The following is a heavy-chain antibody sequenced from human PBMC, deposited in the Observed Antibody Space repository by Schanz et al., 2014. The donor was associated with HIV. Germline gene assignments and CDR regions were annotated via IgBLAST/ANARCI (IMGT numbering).Heavy chain of an antibody. D-gene: IGHD3-3*01. CDR3: AKASESIFGVEGLDF. CDR2: SSHDGSVK. V-gene: IGHV3-30*18. J-gene: IGHJ4*02. CDR1: GFIFSNYG. Sequence: QVHLVESGGGVVQPGRSLRLSCVGSGFIFSNYGIHWVRQAPGKGLEGVAVSSHDGSVKFYGDSVKGRFTISRDTFKNTVYLQMNSLRSEDTAVYYCAKASESIFGVEGLDFWGQGTLVTVSS.